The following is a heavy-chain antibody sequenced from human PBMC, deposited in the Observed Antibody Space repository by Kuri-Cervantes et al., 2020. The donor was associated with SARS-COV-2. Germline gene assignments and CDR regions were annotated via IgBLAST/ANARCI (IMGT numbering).Heavy chain of an antibody. D-gene: IGHD7-27*01. J-gene: IGHJ4*02. V-gene: IGHV3-21*01. Sequence: ETLSLTCASSGFTFSGYSMNWIRQAPGKGLEWVASIDSSSYYIYHADSVKGRLTISRDNAKTSLYLQMNSLKPEDTAVYYCAREEGGELGEAFDYWGQGALVTVSS. CDR2: IDSSSYYI. CDR1: GFTFSGYS. CDR3: AREEGGELGEAFDY.